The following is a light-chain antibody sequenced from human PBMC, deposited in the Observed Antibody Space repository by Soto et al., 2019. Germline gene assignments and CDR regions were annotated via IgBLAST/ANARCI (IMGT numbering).Light chain of an antibody. CDR2: GAS. V-gene: IGKV3-20*01. J-gene: IGKJ1*01. CDR1: EGVASSY. CDR3: LQYGSSPRT. Sequence: EIELTQSPGTLSLSPGERATLSCRASEGVASSYLAWYQQKPGQAPRLLMYGASSRATGIPDRFSGSGSGTDFTLTISGLEPDDLAGYYCLQYGSSPRTFGRGTKVDIK.